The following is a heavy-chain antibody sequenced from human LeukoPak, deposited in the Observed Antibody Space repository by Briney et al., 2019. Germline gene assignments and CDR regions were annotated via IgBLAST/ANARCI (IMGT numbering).Heavy chain of an antibody. J-gene: IGHJ5*02. V-gene: IGHV3-74*01. CDR3: ARRNDDGDSDP. CDR1: GFHLRTYW. CDR2: INTDGSST. Sequence: GGSLRLSCTASGFHLRTYWIHWPPQAPGKGLVWVSRINTDGSSTNYAHSVKGRFTISRDNAKNTLYLKMNCVTAEDTAAYCCARRNDDGDSDPWGQGTLVTVSS. D-gene: IGHD4-17*01.